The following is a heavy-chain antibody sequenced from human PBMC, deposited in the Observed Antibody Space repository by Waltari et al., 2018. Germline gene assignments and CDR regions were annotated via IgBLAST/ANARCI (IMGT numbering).Heavy chain of an antibody. D-gene: IGHD6-13*01. V-gene: IGHV4-31*03. J-gene: IGHJ4*02. CDR3: ARGGAAAGNFNY. Sequence: QVQLQESGPGLAKPSQTLSLTCTVSGCSVSSGGYYWSWIRQHPGKGLEGIGYIYYNGSTYYNPSLKSRVTILEGTSKNQFSLKLTSVTAADTAVYYCARGGAAAGNFNYWGQGTLVTVSS. CDR2: IYYNGST. CDR1: GCSVSSGGYY.